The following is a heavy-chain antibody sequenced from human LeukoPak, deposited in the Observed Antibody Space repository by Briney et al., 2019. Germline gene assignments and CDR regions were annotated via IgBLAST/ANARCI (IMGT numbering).Heavy chain of an antibody. Sequence: NASQTPSLTCTVSGGSISSGSYYWSWIRQPAGKGLEWIGRIYTSGSTNYNPSLKSRVTISVDTSKNQFSLKLSSVTAADTAVYYCARVPADIVATYYMDVWGKGTTVTVSS. CDR1: GGSISSGSYY. CDR3: ARVPADIVATYYMDV. V-gene: IGHV4-61*02. CDR2: IYTSGST. D-gene: IGHD5-12*01. J-gene: IGHJ6*03.